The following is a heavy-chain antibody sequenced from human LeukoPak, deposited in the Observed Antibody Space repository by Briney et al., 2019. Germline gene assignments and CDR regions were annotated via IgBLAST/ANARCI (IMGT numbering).Heavy chain of an antibody. V-gene: IGHV4-34*01. Sequence: SETLSLTCAVYGGSFSGYYWSWIRQPPGKGLEWIGEINHSGSTNYNPSLKSRVTISVDTSKNQFSLKLSSVTAADTAVYYCARGLALFWGSYQKGHFDYWGQGTLATVSS. D-gene: IGHD3-16*02. J-gene: IGHJ4*02. CDR1: GGSFSGYY. CDR2: INHSGST. CDR3: ARGLALFWGSYQKGHFDY.